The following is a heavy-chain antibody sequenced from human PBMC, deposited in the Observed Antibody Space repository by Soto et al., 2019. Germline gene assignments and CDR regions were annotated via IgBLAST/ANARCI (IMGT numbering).Heavy chain of an antibody. V-gene: IGHV3-74*01. CDR3: ARGASGYGNFDY. CDR2: IDSDGSPT. CDR1: GFTFSSYW. Sequence: EVPLVESGGGLVQPGGSLRLSCTASGFTFSSYWMHWVRQAPGKGLVWVSRIDSDGSPTNYADFVKGRFTISRDNAKNTLYLQMNSLRAEDTAVYYCARGASGYGNFDYWGQGTLVTVSS. J-gene: IGHJ4*02. D-gene: IGHD5-12*01.